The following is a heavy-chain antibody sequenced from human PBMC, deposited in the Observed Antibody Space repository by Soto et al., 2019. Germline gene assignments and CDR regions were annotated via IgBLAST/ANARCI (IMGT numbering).Heavy chain of an antibody. CDR1: GDTFSSYT. D-gene: IGHD3-16*01. J-gene: IGHJ6*02. Sequence: QVQLVQSGAEVKKPGSSVKVSCKASGDTFSSYTISWVRQAPGQGLEWMGGIMPMFGTANYAQKFLSRVTITADKSTSKAYMQLSSLRPEDTSVYYCARDPGKGWGSLFVDKNYFYYAMDVWGQGTTVTVSS. CDR2: IMPMFGTA. V-gene: IGHV1-69*06. CDR3: ARDPGKGWGSLFVDKNYFYYAMDV.